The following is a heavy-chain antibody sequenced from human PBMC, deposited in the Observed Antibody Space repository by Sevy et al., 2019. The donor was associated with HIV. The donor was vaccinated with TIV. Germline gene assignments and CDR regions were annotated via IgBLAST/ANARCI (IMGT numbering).Heavy chain of an antibody. CDR3: AKASSGSGWFDP. CDR1: GFTFSSYG. CDR2: ISYDGSNK. D-gene: IGHD3-10*01. J-gene: IGHJ5*02. Sequence: GGSLRLSCAASGFTFSSYGMHWVRQAPGKGLEWVAVISYDGSNKYYADSVKGRFTISRDNSKNTLYQQMNSLRAEDTAVYYCAKASSGSGWFDPWGQGTLVTVSS. V-gene: IGHV3-30*18.